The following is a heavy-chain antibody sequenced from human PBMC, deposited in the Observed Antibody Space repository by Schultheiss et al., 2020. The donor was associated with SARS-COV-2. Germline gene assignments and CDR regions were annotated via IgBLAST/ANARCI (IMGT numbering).Heavy chain of an antibody. V-gene: IGHV4-34*01. CDR2: IYHSGST. J-gene: IGHJ4*02. D-gene: IGHD5-18*01. Sequence: SETLSLTCAVYGGSFSGYYWSWIRQPPGKGLEWIGSIYHSGSTNYNPSLKSRVTISVDTSKNQFSLKLSSVTAADTAVYYCARAGGYSYGLDYWGQGTLVTVSS. CDR3: ARAGGYSYGLDY. CDR1: GGSFSGYY.